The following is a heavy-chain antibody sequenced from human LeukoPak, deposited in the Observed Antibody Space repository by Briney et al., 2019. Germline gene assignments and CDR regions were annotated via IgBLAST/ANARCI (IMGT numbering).Heavy chain of an antibody. Sequence: TSVKVSCKASGFTFTSSAMQWVRQARGQRLEWIGWIVVGSGNTNYAQKFQERVTITRDMSTSTAYMELSSLRSEDTAVHYCAAVIDSGSYYVADYWGQGTLVTVSS. CDR1: GFTFTSSA. V-gene: IGHV1-58*02. CDR2: IVVGSGNT. J-gene: IGHJ4*02. D-gene: IGHD1-26*01. CDR3: AAVIDSGSYYVADY.